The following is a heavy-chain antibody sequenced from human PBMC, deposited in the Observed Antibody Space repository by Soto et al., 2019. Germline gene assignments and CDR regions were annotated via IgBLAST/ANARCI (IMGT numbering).Heavy chain of an antibody. V-gene: IGHV1-69*02. CDR3: TIGSWSGEVFDI. J-gene: IGHJ3*02. D-gene: IGHD2-21*01. CDR1: GGTFSTYS. CDR2: IIPMLGVR. Sequence: QVQLVQSGAEVKKPGSSVKVSCKDSGGTFSTYSMFWVRQAPGQGLEWMGRIIPMLGVRNYAQRFQDRITIIADKSPSAVHMELSSLRSEDTALYYCTIGSWSGEVFDIWGQWTMVTVSS.